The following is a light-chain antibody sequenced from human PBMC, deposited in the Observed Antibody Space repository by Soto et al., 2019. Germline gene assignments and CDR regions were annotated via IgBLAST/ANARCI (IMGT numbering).Light chain of an antibody. CDR3: LQDHNYPRT. Sequence: AIQMTQSPSSLSASVGDRVPITCRASQDIKNELGWYQQKPGKAPNVLIYAASTLLSGVPSRFSGAGSGTDFTLTISSLQPEDFATYYCLQDHNYPRTFGQGTRVESK. J-gene: IGKJ1*01. CDR1: QDIKNE. V-gene: IGKV1-6*01. CDR2: AAS.